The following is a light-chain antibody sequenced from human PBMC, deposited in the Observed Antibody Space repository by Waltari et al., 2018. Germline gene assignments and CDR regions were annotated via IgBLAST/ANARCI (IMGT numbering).Light chain of an antibody. CDR3: QQYYSLPWA. CDR1: QIVLFNFNNKNY. J-gene: IGKJ1*01. CDR2: WAS. V-gene: IGKV4-1*01. Sequence: DIVMTQSPDSLAVSLGERATINCKSSQIVLFNFNNKNYLGWYQHKPGRPPKPLIYWASTRESGVPDRFSGSGSGTDFNLTISSLQAEDVAVYYCQQYYSLPWAFGQGTKVEIK.